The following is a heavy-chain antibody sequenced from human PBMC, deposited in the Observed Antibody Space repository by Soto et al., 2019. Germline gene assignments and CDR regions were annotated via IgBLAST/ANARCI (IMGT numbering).Heavy chain of an antibody. V-gene: IGHV1-69*13. CDR1: GGTFSSYA. CDR2: IIPIFGTA. J-gene: IGHJ6*02. CDR3: ARGIRRKDHYYYYGMGV. Sequence: SVKVSCKASGGTFSSYAISWVRQAPGQGLEWMGGIIPIFGTANYAQKFQGRVTITADESTSTAYMELSSLRSEDTAVYYCARGIRRKDHYYYYGMGVWGQGTTVTVSS. D-gene: IGHD1-20*01.